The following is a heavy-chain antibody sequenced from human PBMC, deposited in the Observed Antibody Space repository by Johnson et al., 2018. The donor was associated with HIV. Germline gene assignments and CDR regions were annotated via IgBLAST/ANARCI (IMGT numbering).Heavy chain of an antibody. V-gene: IGHV3-66*01. CDR2: IYSGGST. CDR3: ARMTTTVSHHDAFDI. Sequence: VQLVESGGGVVRPGGSLRLSCAASGFIVSNSYMSWVRQAPGKGLEWVSVIYSGGSTYYADSVKGRFTISRDNSKNTLYLQMNSLRAEDTAVYYCARMTTTVSHHDAFDIWGQGTMVTVSS. D-gene: IGHD4-17*01. CDR1: GFIVSNSY. J-gene: IGHJ3*02.